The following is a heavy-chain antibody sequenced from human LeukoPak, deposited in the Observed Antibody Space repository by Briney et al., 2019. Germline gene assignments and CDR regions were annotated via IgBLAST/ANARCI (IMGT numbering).Heavy chain of an antibody. Sequence: GGSLRLSCAASGFTFSNSAMSWVRQAPGKGLEWVSTLSGSGITTYYADSVKGRFTISRDNSKNTLYLQMNSLRPEDTAVYHCARVSRSSSWSREFDYWGQGTLVTVSS. D-gene: IGHD6-13*01. CDR3: ARVSRSSSWSREFDY. CDR2: LSGSGITT. V-gene: IGHV3-23*01. CDR1: GFTFSNSA. J-gene: IGHJ4*02.